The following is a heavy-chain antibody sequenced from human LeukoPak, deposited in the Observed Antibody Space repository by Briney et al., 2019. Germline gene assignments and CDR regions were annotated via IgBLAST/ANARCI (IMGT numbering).Heavy chain of an antibody. CDR3: ATEGSSGWYDRGAFDI. D-gene: IGHD6-19*01. CDR2: IYYSGST. Sequence: SETLSLTCTVSGGSISSYYLSWIRQPPGKGLEWIGYIYYSGSTNYNPSLKSRVTISVDTSKNQFSQKLSSVTAADTAVYDCATEGSSGWYDRGAFDIWGQGTMVTVSS. J-gene: IGHJ3*02. V-gene: IGHV4-59*01. CDR1: GGSISSYY.